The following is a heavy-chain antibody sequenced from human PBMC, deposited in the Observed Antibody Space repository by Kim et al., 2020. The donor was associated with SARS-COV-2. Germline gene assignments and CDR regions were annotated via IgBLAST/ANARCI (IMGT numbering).Heavy chain of an antibody. CDR3: ARDTLVVPADNFDY. D-gene: IGHD2-2*01. Sequence: GGSLRLSCAASGFTFSSYSMNWVRQAPGKGLEWVSSISSSSSYTYYADSVKGRFTISRDNAKNSLYLQMNSLRAEDTAVYYCARDTLVVPADNFDYWGQGTLVTVSS. J-gene: IGHJ4*02. V-gene: IGHV3-21*01. CDR2: ISSSSSYT. CDR1: GFTFSSYS.